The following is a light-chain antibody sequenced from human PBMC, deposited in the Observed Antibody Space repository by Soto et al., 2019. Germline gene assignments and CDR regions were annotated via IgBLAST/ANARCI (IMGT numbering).Light chain of an antibody. CDR3: LHYYNFSWA. CDR1: HDIRGS. J-gene: IGKJ1*01. V-gene: IGKV1-6*01. Sequence: AIQMTQSPSSLSASVGDTVAISCRASHDIRGSLAWYQQKPGEAPKLLIFAASNLPRGVPSRFSGSGSVTDFTLAITGLQPEDFATYYCLHYYNFSWAFGQGTKVDIK. CDR2: AAS.